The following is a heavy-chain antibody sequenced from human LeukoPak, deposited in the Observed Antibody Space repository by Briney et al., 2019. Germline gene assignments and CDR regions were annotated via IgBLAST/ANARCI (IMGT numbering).Heavy chain of an antibody. CDR1: GYTFTDYY. CDR3: ASSLGGRQTGFYGSGSYALDAFDI. D-gene: IGHD3-10*01. J-gene: IGHJ3*02. CDR2: INPNSGGT. V-gene: IGHV1-2*02. Sequence: GASVKVSCKASGYTFTDYYIHWVRQAPGQGLEWMGWINPNSGGTNYAQKFQGRVTMTRDTSISTAYMELSRLRSEDTAVYYCASSLGGRQTGFYGSGSYALDAFDIWGQGTMVTVSS.